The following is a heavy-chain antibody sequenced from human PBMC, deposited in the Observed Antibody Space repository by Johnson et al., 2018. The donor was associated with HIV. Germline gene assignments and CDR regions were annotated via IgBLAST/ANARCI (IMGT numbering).Heavy chain of an antibody. J-gene: IGHJ3*02. CDR1: GFTFTHYA. Sequence: QVQLVESGGGVVQPGRSLRLSCAASGFTFTHYAMDWVRQAPGKGLEWVAVISYDGSNKYYVDSVKGRFTISRDNSKNTLFLQMNSLRGEDTAVYYCARRRVAGDDAFDMWGQGTMVSVSS. CDR3: ARRRVAGDDAFDM. D-gene: IGHD6-19*01. V-gene: IGHV3-30*04. CDR2: ISYDGSNK.